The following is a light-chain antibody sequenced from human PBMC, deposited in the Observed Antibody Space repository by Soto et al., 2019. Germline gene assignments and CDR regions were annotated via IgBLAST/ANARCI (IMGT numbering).Light chain of an antibody. V-gene: IGKV1-33*01. CDR1: QNIGNF. CDR2: DAS. CDR3: QQYENLPPLT. J-gene: IGKJ4*01. Sequence: DTQMTQSPSSLSASVGDRVTITCQASQNIGNFLSWYQQRPGKAPKLLIYDASNLETGVPSRFSGSGSGTDFTFTINGLQSEDVATYYCQQYENLPPLTFGGGTKVDIK.